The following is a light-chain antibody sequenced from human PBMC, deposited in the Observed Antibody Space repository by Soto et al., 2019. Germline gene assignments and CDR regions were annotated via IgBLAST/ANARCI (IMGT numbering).Light chain of an antibody. CDR2: EVS. Sequence: QSALTQPASVSGSPGQSITISCTGTSSDIGNYDFVSWYQQVPGTAPKAMIYEVSSRPSGVSNRFSGSKSGNTASLTISGLQAEDEADYYCQSYDLSTSDWVFGGGTKLTVL. J-gene: IGLJ3*02. V-gene: IGLV2-14*01. CDR3: QSYDLSTSDWV. CDR1: SSDIGNYDF.